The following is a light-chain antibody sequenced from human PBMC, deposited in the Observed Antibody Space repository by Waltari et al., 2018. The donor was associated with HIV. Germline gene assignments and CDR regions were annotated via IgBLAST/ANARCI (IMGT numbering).Light chain of an antibody. CDR3: SSYSTAANVV. CDR1: TSDIGGYNF. V-gene: IGLV2-14*01. CDR2: EVS. J-gene: IGLJ2*01. Sequence: QSALTQPASVSGSPGQSITMSCTGTTSDIGGYNFVSWYQQHPGKAPKDIIYEVSNRPSGVATRFSGSKSGNTASLTISGLQAEDEADYYCSSYSTAANVVFGEGTKLTV.